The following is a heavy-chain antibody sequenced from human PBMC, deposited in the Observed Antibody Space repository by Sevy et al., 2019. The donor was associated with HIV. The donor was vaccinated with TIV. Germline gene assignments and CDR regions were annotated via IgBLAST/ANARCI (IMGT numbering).Heavy chain of an antibody. Sequence: GGSLRLSCAASGFTTGFTFSDYWMAWVRQAPGKGLEWVANIKEEGTEIYYLDSLKGRFTISGDNAKNLLYLQMNSLRAEETAVYYCARGGYYRYSGLDYWVQGTLVTVSS. CDR2: IKEEGTEI. CDR3: ARGGYYRYSGLDY. V-gene: IGHV3-7*01. CDR1: GFTTGFTFSDYW. D-gene: IGHD3-16*02. J-gene: IGHJ4*02.